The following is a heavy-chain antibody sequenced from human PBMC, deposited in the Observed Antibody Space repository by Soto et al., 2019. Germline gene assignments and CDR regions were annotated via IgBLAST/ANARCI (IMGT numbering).Heavy chain of an antibody. CDR1: GFTFDTYP. CDR2: ISGSGGTT. V-gene: IGHV3-23*04. CDR3: AKLNWLAVTAANG. D-gene: IGHD3-9*01. J-gene: IGHJ4*02. Sequence: EVHLVESGGGLVQPGGSLRLSCAASGFTFDTYPLSWVRQAPGQGLEWVSAISGSGGTTYADSVKGRFTISRDISKSKLYLQMDSRRAEDTAIYYGAKLNWLAVTAANGWGQGTLVTVSA.